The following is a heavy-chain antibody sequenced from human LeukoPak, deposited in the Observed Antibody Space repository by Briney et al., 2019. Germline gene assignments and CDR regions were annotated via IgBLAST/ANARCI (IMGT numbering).Heavy chain of an antibody. CDR1: GFTFDDYA. Sequence: GGSLRLSCAASGFTFDDYAMHWVRHAPGKGLEGVSGISWNSGSIGSADSVKGRFTISRDNDKTTLSLQMHSLRAEDTALYYCAKDDSDFWSGLFDYWGQGTLVTVSS. V-gene: IGHV3-9*01. CDR3: AKDDSDFWSGLFDY. CDR2: ISWNSGSI. J-gene: IGHJ4*02. D-gene: IGHD3-3*01.